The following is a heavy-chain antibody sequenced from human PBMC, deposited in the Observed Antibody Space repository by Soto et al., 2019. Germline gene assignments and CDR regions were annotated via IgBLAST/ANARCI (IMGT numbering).Heavy chain of an antibody. CDR3: ARGIGRVFDI. D-gene: IGHD3-10*01. CDR1: GFTFSSYA. J-gene: IGHJ3*02. CDR2: ISYDGSNK. V-gene: IGHV3-30-3*01. Sequence: GGSLSLSCAASGFTFSSYAMHWVRQAPGKGLEWVAVISYDGSNKYYADSVKGRFTISRDNSKNTLYLQMNSLRAEDTAVYYCARGIGRVFDIWGQGTMVTVSS.